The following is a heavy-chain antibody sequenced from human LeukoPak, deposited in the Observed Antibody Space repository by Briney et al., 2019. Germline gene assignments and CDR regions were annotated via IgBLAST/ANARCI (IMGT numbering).Heavy chain of an antibody. CDR1: GGTFSNYA. D-gene: IGHD6-19*01. V-gene: IGHV1-69*13. Sequence: ASVKVSCKASGGTFSNYAISWVRQAPGQGLEWMGAIIPIFGTANYAQKFHGRVTITADESTSTAYMELSSLRSEDTAVYYCARILSSSWYEYFHHWGQGTLVTVSS. CDR2: IIPIFGTA. J-gene: IGHJ1*01. CDR3: ARILSSSWYEYFHH.